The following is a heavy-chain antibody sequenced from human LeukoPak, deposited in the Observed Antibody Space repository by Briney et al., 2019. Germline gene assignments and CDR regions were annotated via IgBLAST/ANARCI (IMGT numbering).Heavy chain of an antibody. CDR1: GYTYTSYY. D-gene: IGHD1-26*01. V-gene: IGHV1-46*01. CDR3: ARGLSYTGVDY. J-gene: IGHJ4*02. Sequence: SVHDSCQACGYTYTSYYMHWVRQAPGQGVEWMGIINPSGGSSSYAQKLQGRVTMTQDTNTSKVYLQLSALRQEETDGYYCARGLSYTGVDYWGQGTLVTVSS. CDR2: INPSGGSS.